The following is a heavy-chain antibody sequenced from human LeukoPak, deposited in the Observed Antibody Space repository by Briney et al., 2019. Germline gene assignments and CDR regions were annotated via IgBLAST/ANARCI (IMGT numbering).Heavy chain of an antibody. V-gene: IGHV3-53*01. Sequence: PGGSLRLSCAASGFTVSSNYMSWVRQAPGKGLEWVSVIYSGGSTYYADSVKGRFTISRHNSKNTLYLQMNSLRAEDTAVYYCAKTRGGYYGDYVGDYWGQGTLVTVSS. J-gene: IGHJ4*02. CDR2: IYSGGST. CDR3: AKTRGGYYGDYVGDY. CDR1: GFTVSSNY. D-gene: IGHD4-17*01.